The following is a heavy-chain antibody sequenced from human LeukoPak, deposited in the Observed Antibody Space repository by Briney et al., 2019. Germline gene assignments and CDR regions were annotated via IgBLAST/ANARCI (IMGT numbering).Heavy chain of an antibody. CDR2: IYSGGST. V-gene: IGHV3-66*01. Sequence: TGGSLRLSCAASGFTVSNKYMSWVRQAPGRRLEWVSVIYSGGSTYYADSVKGRFSISRDKSKNTLYLQMNSLRAEDTALYYCAREMYCSGGSCYGDAFDIWGQGTMVTVSS. J-gene: IGHJ3*02. D-gene: IGHD2-15*01. CDR3: AREMYCSGGSCYGDAFDI. CDR1: GFTVSNKY.